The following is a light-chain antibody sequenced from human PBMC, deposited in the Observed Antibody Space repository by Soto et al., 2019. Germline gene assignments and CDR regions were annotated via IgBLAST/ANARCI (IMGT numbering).Light chain of an antibody. CDR3: QQSDGLPRT. CDR2: DAT. V-gene: IGKV1-39*01. J-gene: IGKJ1*01. Sequence: DSPMTKSPSSLSASVGDRVTITCRASQSISSYLNWYQQRPGKAPNLLIYDATRLHSGVPPRFSGSGYGTDFTLTITILQLEDFAPYYSQQSDGLPRTFAQGTKVDIK. CDR1: QSISSY.